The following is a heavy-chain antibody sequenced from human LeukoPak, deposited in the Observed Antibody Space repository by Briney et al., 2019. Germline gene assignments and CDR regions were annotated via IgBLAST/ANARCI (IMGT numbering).Heavy chain of an antibody. D-gene: IGHD6-19*01. J-gene: IGHJ3*02. CDR2: IWYDGSNK. CDR1: GFTFRSYG. CDR3: ARDTGYSSGWYYAFDI. V-gene: IGHV3-33*01. Sequence: GGSLRLSCAASGFTFRSYGMHWVRQAPGKGLEWVAVIWYDGSNKYYTDSVKGRFTISRDNSKNTLYLQMNSLRAEDTAVYYCARDTGYSSGWYYAFDIWGQGTMVTVSS.